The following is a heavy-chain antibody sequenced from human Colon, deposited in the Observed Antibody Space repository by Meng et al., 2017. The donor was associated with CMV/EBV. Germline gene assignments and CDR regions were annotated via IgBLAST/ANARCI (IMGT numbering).Heavy chain of an antibody. D-gene: IGHD3-22*01. V-gene: IGHV2-70*20. CDR1: GFSLSTSGMC. Sequence: SGPTLVTPTHTLTLTCTFSGFSLSTSGMCVSWVRQPPGKALEWLSLIDWDDEKYYSTSLKTRLTISKETSKNQVVLTMTDMDPVDTATYYGARRRGDDSSGYDYWGQGTLVTVSS. CDR2: IDWDDEK. CDR3: ARRRGDDSSGYDY. J-gene: IGHJ4*02.